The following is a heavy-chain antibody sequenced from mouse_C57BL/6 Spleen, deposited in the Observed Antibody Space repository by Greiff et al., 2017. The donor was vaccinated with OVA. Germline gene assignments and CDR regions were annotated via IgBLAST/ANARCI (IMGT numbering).Heavy chain of an antibody. CDR2: INPSSGYT. CDR3: ARDYGSGCAMDY. J-gene: IGHJ4*01. D-gene: IGHD1-1*01. V-gene: IGHV1-4*01. Sequence: QVQLKQSGAELARPGASVKMSCKASGYTFTSYTMHWVKQRPGQGLEWIGYINPSSGYTKYNQKFKDKATLTADKSTSTAYMQLSSLKSEDSAVYYCARDYGSGCAMDYWGQGTSVTVSS. CDR1: GYTFTSYT.